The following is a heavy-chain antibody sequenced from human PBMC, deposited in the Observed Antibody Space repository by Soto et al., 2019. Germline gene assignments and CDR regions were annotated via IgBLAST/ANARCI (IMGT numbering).Heavy chain of an antibody. J-gene: IGHJ4*02. V-gene: IGHV5-51*01. D-gene: IGHD3-3*01. CDR2: IYPSDSDT. Sequence: GESLKISCKGSGYNFAGYWIAWVRQMPGKGLELMGIIYPSDSDTRYRPSFQGQVTISADKSISSAYLQWSSLRASDTVMYYCARGGVSTRTFDYWGQGTPVTVSS. CDR1: GYNFAGYW. CDR3: ARGGVSTRTFDY.